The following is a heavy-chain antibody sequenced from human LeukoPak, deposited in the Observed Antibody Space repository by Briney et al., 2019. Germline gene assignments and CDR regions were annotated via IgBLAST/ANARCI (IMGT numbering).Heavy chain of an antibody. V-gene: IGHV1-2*02. CDR3: AREGNGLLSKDLDY. Sequence: RGSLKVSCAGSGYTFTNYCLHWVRQAPGQGLEWVGYINPRDGGTSSPPNFRGRVTMTTDASSSTVYMELSRLTSDDTAIYYCAREGNGLLSKDLDYWGQGTLVTVSS. CDR2: INPRDGGT. D-gene: IGHD2-15*01. CDR1: GYTFTNYC. J-gene: IGHJ4*02.